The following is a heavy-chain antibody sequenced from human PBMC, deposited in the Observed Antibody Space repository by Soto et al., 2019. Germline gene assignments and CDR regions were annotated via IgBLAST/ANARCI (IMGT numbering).Heavy chain of an antibody. CDR2: IYWDDDK. Sequence: QITLKESGPTLVKPTQTLTLTCTFSGFSLSTSGVGVGWIRQPPGKALEWLALIYWDDDKRYSSSLNSRLTITKDTSNNHVVLTMTNMDPVDTATYYCAHSRPPRLLDYWGQGTLVTLSS. D-gene: IGHD6-6*01. V-gene: IGHV2-5*02. CDR1: GFSLSTSGVG. J-gene: IGHJ4*02. CDR3: AHSRPPRLLDY.